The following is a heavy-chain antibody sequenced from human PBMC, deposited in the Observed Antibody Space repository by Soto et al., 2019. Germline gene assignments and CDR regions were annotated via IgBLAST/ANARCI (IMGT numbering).Heavy chain of an antibody. V-gene: IGHV3-30*18. J-gene: IGHJ5*02. Sequence: GGSLRLSCAASGFTFSSYGMHWVHQAPGKGLEWVAVISYDGSNKYYADSVKGRFTISRDNSKNTLYLQMNSLRAEDTAVYYCAKDCLLWFGELFPTWFAPWGQGTLVTVSS. D-gene: IGHD3-10*01. CDR1: GFTFSSYG. CDR3: AKDCLLWFGELFPTWFAP. CDR2: ISYDGSNK.